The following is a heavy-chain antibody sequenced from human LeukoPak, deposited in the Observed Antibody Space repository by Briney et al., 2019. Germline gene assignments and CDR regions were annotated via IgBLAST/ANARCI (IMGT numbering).Heavy chain of an antibody. CDR1: GFTVSSNY. D-gene: IGHD3-10*01. CDR3: ARDIGAGFGFIGVYDY. CDR2: IYSGGST. J-gene: IGHJ4*02. V-gene: IGHV3-53*01. Sequence: QPGGSLRLSCAASGFTVSSNYMSWVRQAPGKGLEWVSVIYSGGSTYYADSVKGRFTISRDNSKNTLYLQMNSLRAEDTAVYYCARDIGAGFGFIGVYDYWGQGTLVTVSS.